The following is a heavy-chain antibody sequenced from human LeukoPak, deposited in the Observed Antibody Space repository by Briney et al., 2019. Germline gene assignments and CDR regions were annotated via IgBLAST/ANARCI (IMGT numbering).Heavy chain of an antibody. J-gene: IGHJ5*02. CDR2: IYYSGST. CDR1: GGSISSSSYY. D-gene: IGHD3-22*01. Sequence: SSETLSLTCTVSGGSISSSSYYWGWIRQPPGKGLEWIGSIYYSGSTYYNPSLKSRVTISVDTSKNQFSLKLSSVTAADTAVYYCAGHGITMIVVVNLSWFDPWGQETLVTVSS. CDR3: AGHGITMIVVVNLSWFDP. V-gene: IGHV4-39*01.